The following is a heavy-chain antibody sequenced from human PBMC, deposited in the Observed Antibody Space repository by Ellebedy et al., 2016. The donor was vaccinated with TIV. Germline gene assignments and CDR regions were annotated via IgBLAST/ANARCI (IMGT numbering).Heavy chain of an antibody. CDR2: IHPDDSDT. CDR1: GYSFNSYW. J-gene: IGHJ4*02. CDR3: ARHRYSRNFDR. Sequence: GESLKISCKGSGYSFNSYWIGWVGQMPGKGLEWMGIIHPDDSDTRYSPSLQGQVTISADESISTAYLQWSSLKASDTGIYYCARHRYSRNFDRWGQGTLVTVSS. D-gene: IGHD6-13*01. V-gene: IGHV5-51*01.